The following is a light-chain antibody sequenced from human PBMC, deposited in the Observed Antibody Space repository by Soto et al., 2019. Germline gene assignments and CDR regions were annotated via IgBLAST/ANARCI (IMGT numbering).Light chain of an antibody. V-gene: IGKV2D-29*02. CDR2: EVS. CDR3: MQSTQLPPA. CDR1: QSLLHITGETF. J-gene: IGKJ5*01. Sequence: DVVMTQSPLSLPVTLGQPASISCRSSQSLLHITGETFLFWYLQKPGQSPQLLICEVSTRVSGVPDRFSGSGSGTDFTLEISRVETDDVGIYYCMQSTQLPPAFGQGTRLEIK.